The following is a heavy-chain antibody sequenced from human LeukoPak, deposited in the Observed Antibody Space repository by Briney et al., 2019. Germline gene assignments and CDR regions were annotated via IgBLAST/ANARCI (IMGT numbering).Heavy chain of an antibody. CDR3: ARDRISSGWYELGY. Sequence: ASVTVSCKASGYTFTGYYMHWVRQAPGQGLEWMGWINPNSGGTNYAQKFQGSVTITRDTSISTAYMELSRLRSDDTAVYYCARDRISSGWYELGYWGQGTLVTVSS. CDR2: INPNSGGT. V-gene: IGHV1-2*02. D-gene: IGHD6-19*01. CDR1: GYTFTGYY. J-gene: IGHJ4*02.